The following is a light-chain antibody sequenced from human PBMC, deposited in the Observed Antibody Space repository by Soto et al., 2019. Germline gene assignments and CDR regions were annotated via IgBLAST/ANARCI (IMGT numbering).Light chain of an antibody. CDR3: QQYGSSPLFT. J-gene: IGKJ3*01. CDR1: QSVSSSY. Sequence: EIVLTQSPGTLSLSPGERATLSCRASQSVSSSYLAWYQQKPGQAPRLLIYGASSRASGIPDRFSGSGSGTVFTLTISRLEPEDFAVYYCQQYGSSPLFTFGRGTKVDIK. V-gene: IGKV3-20*01. CDR2: GAS.